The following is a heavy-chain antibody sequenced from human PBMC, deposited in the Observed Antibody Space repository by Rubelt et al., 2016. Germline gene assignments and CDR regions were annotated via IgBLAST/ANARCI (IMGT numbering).Heavy chain of an antibody. D-gene: IGHD6-6*01. CDR1: GFTFSSYG. J-gene: IGHJ5*02. CDR3: SASAPTLFPLVSCEXSXXXXXXXXXXXLAXXFD. Sequence: QVQLVESGGGVVQPGGSLRLSCAASGFTFSSYGMHWVRQAPGKGLEWVAFIRYDGSNKYYADSVKGRVTISRDKSKNTLYLQMNSLRAEDTAVYYWSASAPTLFPLVSCEXSXXXXXXXXXXXLAXXFD. V-gene: IGHV3-30*02. CDR2: IRYDGSNK.